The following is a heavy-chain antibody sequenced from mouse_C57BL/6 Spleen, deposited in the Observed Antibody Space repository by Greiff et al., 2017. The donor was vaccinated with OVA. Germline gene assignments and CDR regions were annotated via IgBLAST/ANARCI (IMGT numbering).Heavy chain of an antibody. V-gene: IGHV1-64*01. CDR3: ARSDGYYYAMDY. Sequence: QVQLQQPGAELVKPGASVKLSCKASGYTFTSYWMHWVKQRPGQGLEWIGMIHPNSGSTNYNEKFKSKATLTVDKSSSTAYMQLSSLTSEDSAVDYCARSDGYYYAMDYWGQGTSVTVSS. D-gene: IGHD2-3*01. CDR1: GYTFTSYW. CDR2: IHPNSGST. J-gene: IGHJ4*01.